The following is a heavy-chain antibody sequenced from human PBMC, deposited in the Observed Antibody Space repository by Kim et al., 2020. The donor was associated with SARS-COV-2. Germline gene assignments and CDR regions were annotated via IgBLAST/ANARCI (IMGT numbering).Heavy chain of an antibody. D-gene: IGHD6-13*01. CDR3: ARVPLTEAGMGMDA. V-gene: IGHV3-30*04. CDR2: ISYDGSDK. J-gene: IGHJ6*02. Sequence: GSLRLSCVASGFTFSNFAIHWVRQAPGRGLEWVAFISYDGSDKEYADSAKGRFTISRDNPKSTVYLQVNSLKTEDTAVYYCARVPLTEAGMGMDAWGQGTTVAVSS. CDR1: GFTFSNFA.